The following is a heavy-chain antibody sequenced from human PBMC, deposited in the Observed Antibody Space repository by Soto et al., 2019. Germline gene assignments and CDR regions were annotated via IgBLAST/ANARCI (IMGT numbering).Heavy chain of an antibody. V-gene: IGHV1-18*01. J-gene: IGHJ4*02. CDR2: ISAYNGNT. CDR1: GYTFTSYG. D-gene: IGHD2-2*01. Sequence: SVKVSCKASGYTFTSYGISWVRQAPGQGLEWMGWISAYNGNTNYVQKLQDRVTMTTDTSTSTVYMELRSLRSDDTAVYYCARDQGLLVSPSTVDYWGQGTLVTVSS. CDR3: ARDQGLLVSPSTVDY.